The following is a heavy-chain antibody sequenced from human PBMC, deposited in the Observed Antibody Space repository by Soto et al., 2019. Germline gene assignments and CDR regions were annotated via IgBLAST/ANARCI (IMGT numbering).Heavy chain of an antibody. CDR2: ISLSGTT. CDR3: ATSLWFGTQVEL. J-gene: IGHJ5*02. Sequence: QVQLQQWGAGLLKPSETLSLSCAVYGGYFNDNYYTWFRQPPGKGLEWIGEISLSGTTKYIPSPKSRASISFDTSKTQVSLKVTSVTAADTAVYYCATSLWFGTQVELWGQGALVTVSS. CDR1: GGYFNDNY. V-gene: IGHV4-34*01. D-gene: IGHD3-10*01.